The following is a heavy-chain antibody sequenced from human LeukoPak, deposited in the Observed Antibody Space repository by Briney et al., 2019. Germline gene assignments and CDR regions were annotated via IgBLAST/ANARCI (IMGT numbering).Heavy chain of an antibody. CDR2: IYYSGST. CDR1: GGSISSSTYY. V-gene: IGHV4-61*05. Sequence: PSETLSLTCTVSGGSISSSTYYWGWIRQPPGKGLEWIGYIYYSGSTNYNPSLKSRVTISVDTSKNQFSLKLSSVTAADTAVYYCARAVYGDYFDPWGQGTLVTVSS. J-gene: IGHJ5*02. CDR3: ARAVYGDYFDP. D-gene: IGHD4-17*01.